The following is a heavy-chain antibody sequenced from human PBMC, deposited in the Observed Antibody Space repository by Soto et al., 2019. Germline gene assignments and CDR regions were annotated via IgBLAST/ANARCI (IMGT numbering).Heavy chain of an antibody. V-gene: IGHV3-30*18. J-gene: IGHJ4*02. CDR3: AKDRRKVVVAAPFDY. CDR2: ISYDGSNK. D-gene: IGHD2-15*01. CDR1: GFTFSSYG. Sequence: QVQLVESGGGVVQPGRSLRLSCAASGFTFSSYGMHGVRQAPGKGLEWVAVISYDGSNKYYADSAKGRFTISRDNSKNTLYLQLNSLRAEDTAVYYCAKDRRKVVVAAPFDYWGQGTLVTVSS.